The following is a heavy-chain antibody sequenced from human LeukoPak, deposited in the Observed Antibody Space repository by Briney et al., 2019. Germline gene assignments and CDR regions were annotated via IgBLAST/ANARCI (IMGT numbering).Heavy chain of an antibody. CDR1: NGSISSSSYY. CDR2: IYYSGSP. Sequence: SETLSLTCAVSNGSISSSSYYWAWIRQPPGQGLEWIGTIYYSGSPYYTPSLKSRVTISVDTSKNQFSLKLSSVTASDTAVYYCARGDYDSSGYYGFDYWGQGTLVTVSS. J-gene: IGHJ4*02. CDR3: ARGDYDSSGYYGFDY. V-gene: IGHV4-39*01. D-gene: IGHD3-22*01.